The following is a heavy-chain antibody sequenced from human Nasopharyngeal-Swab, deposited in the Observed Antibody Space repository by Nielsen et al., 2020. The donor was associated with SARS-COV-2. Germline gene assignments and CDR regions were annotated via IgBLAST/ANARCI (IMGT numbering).Heavy chain of an antibody. V-gene: IGHV3-52*01. J-gene: IGHJ5*02. Sequence: GESLKISCAASGFTFSSSWMHWVCQAPEKGLEWVADIKCDGSEKYYVDSVKGRLTISRGNAKKSLYLQVNSLRAEDMTVYYCVRGPYYYGSGFNWFDPWGQGTLVTVSS. CDR2: IKCDGSEK. CDR1: GFTFSSSW. D-gene: IGHD3-10*01. CDR3: VRGPYYYGSGFNWFDP.